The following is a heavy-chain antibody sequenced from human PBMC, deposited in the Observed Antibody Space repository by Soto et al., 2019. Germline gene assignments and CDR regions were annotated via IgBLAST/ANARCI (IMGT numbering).Heavy chain of an antibody. CDR2: IYYSGST. CDR3: ARGDRIQLWLGPFDY. Sequence: QVQLQESGPGLVKPSQTLSLTCTVSGGSISSGGYYWSWIRQHPGKGLEWIGYIYYSGSTYYNPSLKSRVTISVDTSNNQFSLNLSSVTAADTAVYYCARGDRIQLWLGPFDYWGQGTLVTVSS. V-gene: IGHV4-31*03. CDR1: GGSISSGGYY. J-gene: IGHJ4*02. D-gene: IGHD5-18*01.